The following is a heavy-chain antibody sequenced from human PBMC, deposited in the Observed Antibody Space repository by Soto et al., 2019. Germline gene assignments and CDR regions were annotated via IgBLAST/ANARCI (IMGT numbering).Heavy chain of an antibody. CDR1: GGSFSGYY. Sequence: PSETLSLTCAVYGGSFSGYYWSWIRQPPGKGLEWIGEINHSGSTNYNPSLKSRVTISVDTSKNQFSLKLSSVTAADTAVYYCARVPEIMITFGGVPDAFDIWGQGTMVTVSS. CDR3: ARVPEIMITFGGVPDAFDI. D-gene: IGHD3-16*01. J-gene: IGHJ3*02. V-gene: IGHV4-34*01. CDR2: INHSGST.